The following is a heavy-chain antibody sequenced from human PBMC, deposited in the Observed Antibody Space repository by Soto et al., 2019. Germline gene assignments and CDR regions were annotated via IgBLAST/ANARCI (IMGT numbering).Heavy chain of an antibody. CDR3: ARDRRGRPDGFIYYSAMDI. D-gene: IGHD3-10*01. CDR1: SETLGIRTIY. V-gene: IGHV4-61*01. CDR2: IFDAGTT. Sequence: GSMDINLRFSSETLGIRTIYGRSERQAPGSGLEWIGYIFDAGTTNYNPSLESRVSISLDTAKNQVSLKLTSVTAADTAIYCCARDRRGRPDGFIYYSAMDIWGQATSVPVSS. J-gene: IGHJ6*02.